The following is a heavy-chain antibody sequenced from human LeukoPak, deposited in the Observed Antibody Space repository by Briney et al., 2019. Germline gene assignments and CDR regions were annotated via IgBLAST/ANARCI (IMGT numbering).Heavy chain of an antibody. D-gene: IGHD6-13*01. V-gene: IGHV4-39*01. J-gene: IGHJ4*02. CDR3: ARHAKQSGAAKQQLVANY. CDR2: IYYSGST. Sequence: PSETLSLTCTVSGGSISSSSYYWGWIRQPPGKGLEWIGSIYYSGSTYYNPSLKSRVTISVDTSKNQFSLKLSSVTAADTAVYYCARHAKQSGAAKQQLVANYWGQGTLVTVSS. CDR1: GGSISSSSYY.